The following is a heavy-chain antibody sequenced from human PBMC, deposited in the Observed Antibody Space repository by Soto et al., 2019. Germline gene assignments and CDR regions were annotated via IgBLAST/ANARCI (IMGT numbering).Heavy chain of an antibody. CDR3: ASQQGLAPG. D-gene: IGHD6-19*01. CDR2: ISFDGHDQ. V-gene: IGHV3-30*03. CDR1: GFPFSNYG. Sequence: QVQLVESGGGVVEHGRSLRLSCAASGFPFSNYGMHWVRQAPGKGLEWMAVISFDGHDQDYADSVKGRFTISRDNSKSTLYLQMNSLRAEDTAGYYWASQQGLAPGWGQGTLGTGSS. J-gene: IGHJ4*02.